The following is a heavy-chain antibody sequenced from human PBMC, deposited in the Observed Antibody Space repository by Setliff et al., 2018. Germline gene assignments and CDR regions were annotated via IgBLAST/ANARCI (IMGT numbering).Heavy chain of an antibody. CDR2: LIXXXXXP. Sequence: GASVKVSCKASGDSFSNYAISWVRQAPGQGLEWMGGLIXXXXXPGYAQKXXDRVTITTDESTSTAYMELNSLTSEDTAVYYCARSPALLGIVYLDPWGQGTRVTVSS. D-gene: IGHD2-15*01. CDR3: ARSPALLGIVYLDP. CDR1: GDSFSNYA. J-gene: IGHJ5*02. V-gene: IGHV1-69*05.